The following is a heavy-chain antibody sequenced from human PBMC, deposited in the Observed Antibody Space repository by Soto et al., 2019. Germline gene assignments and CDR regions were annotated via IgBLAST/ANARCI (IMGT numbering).Heavy chain of an antibody. J-gene: IGHJ5*02. CDR1: GGTFSSYT. CDR2: IIPILGIA. Sequence: QVQLVQSGAEVKKPGSSVKVSCKASGGTFSSYTISWVRQAPGQGLEWMGRIIPILGIANYAQKFQGRVTITADKSTSTSYMELSSLRSDDTAVYYGARLGTCSGSNNCCDPWGQGTLVTVSS. D-gene: IGHD3-10*02. CDR3: ARLGTCSGSNNCCDP. V-gene: IGHV1-69*02.